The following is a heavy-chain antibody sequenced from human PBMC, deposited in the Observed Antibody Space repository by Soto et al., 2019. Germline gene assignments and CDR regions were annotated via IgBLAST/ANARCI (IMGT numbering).Heavy chain of an antibody. CDR3: AIAYGVWAFDF. CDR2: IYYSGST. D-gene: IGHD2-8*01. V-gene: IGHV4-59*06. CDR1: SGTIVNFY. J-gene: IGHJ3*01. Sequence: ASLMLCDTCTVGSGTIVNFYWRCILKPPGKGLEWIGYIYYSGSTYYNPSLKSRVTISVDTSKNQFSLKLSSVTAADTALYYCAIAYGVWAFDFWGQGTMVTVS.